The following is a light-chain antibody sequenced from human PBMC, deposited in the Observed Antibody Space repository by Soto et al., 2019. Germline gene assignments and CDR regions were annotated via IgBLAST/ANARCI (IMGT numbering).Light chain of an antibody. Sequence: QSALTQPPSASGSPGQSVTISCTGTRSDVGDYNFVSWYQQHPGKAPKLMIYEVSKRPSGVPDRFSGSKSGNTASLTVSGRKAEDEADYYCSSYTGSNNFVVFGGGTKLTVL. CDR1: RSDVGDYNF. V-gene: IGLV2-8*01. J-gene: IGLJ2*01. CDR3: SSYTGSNNFVV. CDR2: EVS.